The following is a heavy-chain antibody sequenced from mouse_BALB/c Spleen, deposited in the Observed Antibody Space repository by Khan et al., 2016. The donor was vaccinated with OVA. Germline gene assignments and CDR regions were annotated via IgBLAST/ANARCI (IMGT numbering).Heavy chain of an antibody. CDR3: TNGNYGWFAY. CDR1: GFTFSSFV. J-gene: IGHJ3*01. CDR2: ISSAATYT. D-gene: IGHD2-1*01. Sequence: EVALVVSGGGLVEPGGSLKLSCAASGFTFSSFVMSWVRQTPEKRLAWVATISSAATYTYYPDSIKGRFTISRDNAKNTLYLHMTSLRADDTSMYYCTNGNYGWFAYWGLGTLVTVST. V-gene: IGHV5-9-1*01.